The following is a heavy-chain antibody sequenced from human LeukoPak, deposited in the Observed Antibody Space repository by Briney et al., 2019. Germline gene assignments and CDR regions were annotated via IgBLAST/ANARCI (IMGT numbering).Heavy chain of an antibody. CDR1: GYTFSSYW. CDR3: ARQNDFRLDY. Sequence: GESLRISCKGSGYTFSSYWIGWVRQMPGKGLEWMGIVYPGDSDTRYSPSLQGQVTISVDTSIGTAYLQWSSLKASDTAIYYCARQNDFRLDYWGQGTLVTVSS. V-gene: IGHV5-51*01. CDR2: VYPGDSDT. D-gene: IGHD3-3*01. J-gene: IGHJ4*02.